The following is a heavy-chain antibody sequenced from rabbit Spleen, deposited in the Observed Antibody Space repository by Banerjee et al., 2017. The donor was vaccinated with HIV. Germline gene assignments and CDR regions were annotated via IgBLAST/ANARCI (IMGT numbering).Heavy chain of an antibody. Sequence: QEQLVESGGGLVQPEGSLKLSCTASGFSFSSKAVMCWVRQAPGKGLDWIACINAVTGKAVYASWAKGRFTFSKASSTTVTLQVSSLTAADTATFFCARDFTVVIGWNFGWWGPGTLVTVS. J-gene: IGHJ4*01. CDR3: ARDFTVVIGWNFGW. V-gene: IGHV1S45*01. CDR2: INAVTGKA. CDR1: GFSFSSKAV. D-gene: IGHD6-1*01.